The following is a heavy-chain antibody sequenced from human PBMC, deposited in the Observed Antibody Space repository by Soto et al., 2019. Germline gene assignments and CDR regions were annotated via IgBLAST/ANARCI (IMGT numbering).Heavy chain of an antibody. D-gene: IGHD3-10*01. CDR2: TRPNNGNT. V-gene: IGHV1-18*01. J-gene: IGHJ4*02. CDR1: GYTFSIYG. Sequence: ASVKVSCKASGYTFSIYGINWVRQAPGQGLEWMGWTRPNNGNTKYAQNLQGRGTMTTDTSTRTAYMELRSLRPDDTAVYYWERDLDSSGSYYTDCWGQGTLVTVSS. CDR3: ERDLDSSGSYYTDC.